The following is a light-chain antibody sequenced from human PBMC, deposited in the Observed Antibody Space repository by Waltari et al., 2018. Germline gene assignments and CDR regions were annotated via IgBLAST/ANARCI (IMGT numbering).Light chain of an antibody. CDR3: QQYDSIVLT. J-gene: IGKJ4*01. CDR2: GTS. Sequence: EIVLTQSPGPLSLSPGERATLSCRASQSVSNNFLNSYQQKPGQAPRLLIDGTSSRATGIPDRFSGSGSGTDFTLTISRLEPEDFAVYYCQQYDSIVLTFGGGTKVEI. V-gene: IGKV3-20*01. CDR1: QSVSNNF.